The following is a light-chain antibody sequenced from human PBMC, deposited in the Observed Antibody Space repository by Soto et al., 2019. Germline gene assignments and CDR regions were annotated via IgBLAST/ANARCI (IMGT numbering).Light chain of an antibody. CDR2: KGT. CDR3: CSYAGIYTWV. J-gene: IGLJ1*01. Sequence: QSALAQPASVSGSPGQSITISCTGTDSDVGAYDSVSWYRQHPHKAPQLIIYKGTQRPSGVSNRISGATSGNAASLTISGLQAEDEADYYCCSYAGIYTWVFGSGTKVTVL. CDR1: DSDVGAYDS. V-gene: IGLV2-23*01.